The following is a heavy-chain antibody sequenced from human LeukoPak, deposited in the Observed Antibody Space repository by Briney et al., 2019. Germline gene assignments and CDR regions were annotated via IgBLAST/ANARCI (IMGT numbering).Heavy chain of an antibody. Sequence: PAGGSLRLSCAASAFTISSYAMHWIRQAPGKGLEWGAVISYDGSNKYYADSVKGRFTISRDNSKNTLYLQMNSLRAEDTAVYYCARGGYYGSGSYEGYFDYWGQGTLVTVSS. CDR1: AFTISSYA. D-gene: IGHD3-10*01. V-gene: IGHV3-30-3*01. CDR3: ARGGYYGSGSYEGYFDY. J-gene: IGHJ4*02. CDR2: ISYDGSNK.